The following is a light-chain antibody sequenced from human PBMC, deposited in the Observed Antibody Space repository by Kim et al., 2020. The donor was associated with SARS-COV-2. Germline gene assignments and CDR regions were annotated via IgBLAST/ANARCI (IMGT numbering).Light chain of an antibody. CDR3: QQYNNWPT. V-gene: IGKV3-15*01. J-gene: IGKJ1*01. Sequence: ERVMTQSPDTLSVSPGERATLSFRASQSAGRNVAWYQLKVGQAPRLLVYDISTRATGVPDRFTGSGSGTEFSLTISSLQTDDFAIYYCQQYNNWPTFGQGTKVENK. CDR2: DIS. CDR1: QSAGRN.